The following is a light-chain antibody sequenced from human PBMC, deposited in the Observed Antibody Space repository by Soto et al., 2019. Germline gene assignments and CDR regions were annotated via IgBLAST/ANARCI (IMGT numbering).Light chain of an antibody. Sequence: NFMXTQPHSVSEXXXXTXXXXXXRXXXXIAINYVQWYQQRPGSAPTIVIYEDNQRPSGVPDRFSGSVDSSSNSASLTISGLKTEDEADYYCHSYESNNVVFGGGTKLTVL. J-gene: IGLJ3*02. V-gene: IGLV6-57*03. CDR1: XXXIAINY. CDR3: HSYESNNVV. CDR2: EDN.